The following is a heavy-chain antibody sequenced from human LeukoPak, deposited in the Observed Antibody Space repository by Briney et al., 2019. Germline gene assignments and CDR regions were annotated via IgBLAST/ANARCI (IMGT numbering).Heavy chain of an antibody. CDR1: GFTFSSYA. J-gene: IGHJ4*02. CDR2: ISYDGSNK. D-gene: IGHD3-9*01. V-gene: IGHV3-30*04. CDR3: ARVILRYFDWLLQRPLDY. Sequence: GGSLRLSCAASGFTFSSYAMHWVRQAPGTGLEWVAVISYDGSNKYYADSVKGRFTISRDNSKNTLYLQMNSLRAEDAAVYYCARVILRYFDWLLQRPLDYWGQGTLVTVSS.